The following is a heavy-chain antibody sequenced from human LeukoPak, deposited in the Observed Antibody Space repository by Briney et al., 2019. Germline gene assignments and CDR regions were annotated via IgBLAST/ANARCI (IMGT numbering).Heavy chain of an antibody. Sequence: SETLSLTCTVSGGSISSFYWTWIRQPAGKGLEWIGRIYPTGSTNYNPSLKSRVTMSVDTSKNQFSLKLSSVTAADTAMYYCARAAEYSSGWYLFDYWGQGTLVTVSA. J-gene: IGHJ4*02. CDR1: GGSISSFY. V-gene: IGHV4-4*07. CDR3: ARAAEYSSGWYLFDY. D-gene: IGHD6-19*01. CDR2: IYPTGST.